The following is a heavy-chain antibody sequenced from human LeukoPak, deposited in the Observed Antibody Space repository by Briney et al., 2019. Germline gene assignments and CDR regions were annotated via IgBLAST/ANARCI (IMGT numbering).Heavy chain of an antibody. V-gene: IGHV4-34*01. CDR2: INHSGST. J-gene: IGHJ4*02. CDR3: ARGGGYCSSTSCYTADFDY. D-gene: IGHD2-2*02. Sequence: GSLRLSCAASGFTFSSYAMSWIRQPPGKGLEWIGEINHSGSTNYNPSLKSRVTISVDTSKSQFSLKLSSVTAADTAVYYCARGGGYCSSTSCYTADFDYWGQGTLVTVSS. CDR1: GFTFSSYA.